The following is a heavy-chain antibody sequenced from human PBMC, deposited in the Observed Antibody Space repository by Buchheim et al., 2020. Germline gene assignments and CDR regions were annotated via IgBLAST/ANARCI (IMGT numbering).Heavy chain of an antibody. Sequence: EVQLVESGGGLVQPGGSLRLSCVASGFTFSSFEMNWVRRAPGKGPEWVSQISSSGTAIYYVESLEGRFTISRDNAKNSLYLQMNSLRAEDTAVYYCARGDYYFDYWGRGTL. CDR1: GFTFSSFE. CDR3: ARGDYYFDY. V-gene: IGHV3-48*03. CDR2: ISSSGTAI. J-gene: IGHJ4*02. D-gene: IGHD2-21*01.